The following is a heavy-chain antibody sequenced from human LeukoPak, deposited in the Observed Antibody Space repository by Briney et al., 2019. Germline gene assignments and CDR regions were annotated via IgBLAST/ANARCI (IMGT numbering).Heavy chain of an antibody. CDR1: GFTVSSNF. V-gene: IGHV3-66*04. J-gene: IGHJ6*02. Sequence: GGSLRLSCAASGFTVSSNFMSWVRQAPGKGLEWVSVIYSGGATYYADSVKGRFTISRDNSKNTLYLQLSSLRAEDTAVYYCARHDSSGYPGRLHGMVVWGQGTTVTAS. CDR3: ARHDSSGYPGRLHGMVV. D-gene: IGHD3-22*01. CDR2: IYSGGAT.